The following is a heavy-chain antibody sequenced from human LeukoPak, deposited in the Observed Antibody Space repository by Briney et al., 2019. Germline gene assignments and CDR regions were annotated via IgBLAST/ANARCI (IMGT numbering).Heavy chain of an antibody. CDR1: GFTFSSYA. J-gene: IGHJ4*02. CDR2: INHRGST. V-gene: IGHV4-34*01. Sequence: GSLRLSCAAPGFTFSSYAMTWVRQAPGKGLEWIGEINHRGSTNYNPSLKSRVTISVDTSKNQFSLKLSSVTAADTAVYYCASTSAMVYFDYWGQGTLVTVSS. CDR3: ASTSAMVYFDY. D-gene: IGHD5-18*01.